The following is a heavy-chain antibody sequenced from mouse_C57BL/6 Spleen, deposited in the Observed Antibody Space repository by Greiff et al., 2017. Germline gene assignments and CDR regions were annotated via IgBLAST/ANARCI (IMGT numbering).Heavy chain of an antibody. CDR2: IYPGDGDT. CDR3: ARSYYGSSYDYFDY. Sequence: VQVVESAPELVKPGASVKISCKASGYAFSSSWMNWVKQRPGKGLEWIGRIYPGDGDTNYNGKFKGKATLTADKSSSTAYMQLSSLTSEDSAVYFCARSYYGSSYDYFDYWGQGTTLTVSS. CDR1: GYAFSSSW. D-gene: IGHD1-1*01. J-gene: IGHJ2*01. V-gene: IGHV1-82*01.